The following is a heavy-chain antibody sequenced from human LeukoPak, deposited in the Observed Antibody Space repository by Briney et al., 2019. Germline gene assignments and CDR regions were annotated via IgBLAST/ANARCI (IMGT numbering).Heavy chain of an antibody. CDR1: GGTFSSYA. Sequence: SVNVSCKASGGTFSSYAISWVRQAPGQGLEWMGGIIPIFGTANYAQKFQGRVTITADESTSTAYMELSSLRSEDTAVYYCARDLPGIAAAGTSLRAFDIWGQGTMVTVSS. CDR3: ARDLPGIAAAGTSLRAFDI. V-gene: IGHV1-69*13. J-gene: IGHJ3*02. D-gene: IGHD6-13*01. CDR2: IIPIFGTA.